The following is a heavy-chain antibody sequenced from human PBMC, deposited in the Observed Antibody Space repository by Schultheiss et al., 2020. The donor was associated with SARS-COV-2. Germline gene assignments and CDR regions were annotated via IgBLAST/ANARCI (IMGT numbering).Heavy chain of an antibody. J-gene: IGHJ4*02. V-gene: IGHV1-2*02. D-gene: IGHD2-2*01. CDR2: MNPNSGGT. CDR1: GYTFTSYD. CDR3: ARDLGGYCSSTSCSDY. Sequence: ASVKVSCKASGYTFTSYDINWVRQATGQGLEWMGWMNPNSGGTNYAQKFQGRVTMTRDTSISTAYMELRSLRSDDTAVYYCARDLGGYCSSTSCSDYWGQGTLVTVSS.